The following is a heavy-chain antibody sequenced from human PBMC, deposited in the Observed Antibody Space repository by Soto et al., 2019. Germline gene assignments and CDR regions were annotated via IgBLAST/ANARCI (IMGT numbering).Heavy chain of an antibody. CDR3: ARDYSNYDTWFDP. V-gene: IGHV4-59*01. D-gene: IGHD4-4*01. J-gene: IGHJ5*02. CDR1: GGSISSYY. CDR2: IYYSGST. Sequence: QVQLQESGPGLVKPSETLSLTCTVSGGSISSYYWSWIRQPPGKGLEWIGYIYYSGSTNYNPSLKSRVTISVDTSKNQFSLKLSSVTAADTAVYYCARDYSNYDTWFDPWGQGTLVTVSS.